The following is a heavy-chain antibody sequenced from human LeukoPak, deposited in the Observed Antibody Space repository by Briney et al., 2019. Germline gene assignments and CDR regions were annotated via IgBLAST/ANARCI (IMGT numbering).Heavy chain of an antibody. V-gene: IGHV3-23*01. CDR1: GFTFSSYA. Sequence: GGSLRLSCAASGFTFSSYAMSWVRQAPGKGLEWVSAISGSGGSTYYADSVKGRFTISRDNSKNTLYLQMNSLRAEDTAVYYCAKTPRRGIAVAGNVYWGQGTLVTVSS. CDR3: AKTPRRGIAVAGNVY. J-gene: IGHJ4*02. CDR2: ISGSGGST. D-gene: IGHD6-19*01.